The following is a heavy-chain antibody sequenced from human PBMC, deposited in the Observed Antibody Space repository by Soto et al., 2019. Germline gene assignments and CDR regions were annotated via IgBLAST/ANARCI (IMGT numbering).Heavy chain of an antibody. CDR1: GFTFSGSA. Sequence: GGSLRLSCAASGFTFSGSAMHWVRQASGKGLEWVGRIRSKANSYATAYAASVKGRFTISRDDSKNTAYLQMNSLKTEDTAVYYCTNQRYDYVWGSHDYWGQGTLVTVSS. CDR2: IRSKANSYAT. V-gene: IGHV3-73*01. CDR3: TNQRYDYVWGSHDY. D-gene: IGHD3-16*01. J-gene: IGHJ4*02.